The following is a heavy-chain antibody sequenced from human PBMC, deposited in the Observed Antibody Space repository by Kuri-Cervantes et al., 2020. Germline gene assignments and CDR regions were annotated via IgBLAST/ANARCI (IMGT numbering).Heavy chain of an antibody. CDR2: ISYEGSNS. CDR3: ARIWGDFWSGYYMYYYYGMDV. J-gene: IGHJ6*02. CDR1: GFTFSSYG. V-gene: IGHV3-30*03. D-gene: IGHD3-3*01. Sequence: GESLKISCAASGFTFSSYGMHWVRQAPGKGLEWVAVISYEGSNSNYADSVKGRFTISRDNSRNSLYLQMNSLRAEDTAVYYCARIWGDFWSGYYMYYYYGMDVWGQGTTVTVSS.